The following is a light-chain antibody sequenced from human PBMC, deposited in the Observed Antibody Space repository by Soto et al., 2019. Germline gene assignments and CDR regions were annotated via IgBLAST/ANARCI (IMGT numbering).Light chain of an antibody. CDR1: QSISSY. J-gene: IGKJ1*01. CDR2: DAS. CDR3: QHQENWPPWT. Sequence: EIVLTQSPATLSLSPGERATLSCRASQSISSYLAWYQQRPGQAPRLLLYDASNRATSIPARFSGSGSGTDFTLTISSLEPEDFAGNYCQHQENWPPWTFGQGTKVEIK. V-gene: IGKV3-11*01.